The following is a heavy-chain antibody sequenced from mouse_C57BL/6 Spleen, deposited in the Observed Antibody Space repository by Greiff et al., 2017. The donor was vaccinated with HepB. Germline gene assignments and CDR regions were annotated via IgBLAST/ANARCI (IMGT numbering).Heavy chain of an antibody. Sequence: EVQRVESGGGLVKPGGSLKLSCAASGFTFSSYAMSWVRQTPEKRLEWVATISDGGSYTYYPDNVKGRFTISRDNAKNNLYLQMSHLKSEDTAMYYCARDHDLGAMDYWGQGTSVTVSS. CDR3: ARDHDLGAMDY. D-gene: IGHD2-4*01. J-gene: IGHJ4*01. CDR2: ISDGGSYT. V-gene: IGHV5-4*01. CDR1: GFTFSSYA.